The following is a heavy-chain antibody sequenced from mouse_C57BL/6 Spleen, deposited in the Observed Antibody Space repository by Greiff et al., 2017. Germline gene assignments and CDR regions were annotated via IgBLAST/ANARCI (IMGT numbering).Heavy chain of an antibody. D-gene: IGHD2-10*02. CDR1: GFTFSSYA. CDR2: ISDGGSYT. Sequence: EVMLVESGGGLVKPGGSLKLSCAASGFTFSSYAMSWVRQTPEKRLEWVATISDGGSYTYYPDNVKGRFTISRDNAKNNLYLQMSHLKSEDTAMYYCARDRYGNYGDLAYWGKGTLVTVSA. CDR3: ARDRYGNYGDLAY. V-gene: IGHV5-4*01. J-gene: IGHJ3*01.